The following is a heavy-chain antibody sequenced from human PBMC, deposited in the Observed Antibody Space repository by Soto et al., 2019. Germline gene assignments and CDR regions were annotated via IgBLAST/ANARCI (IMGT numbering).Heavy chain of an antibody. CDR2: VKQDGSEK. D-gene: IGHD6-19*01. J-gene: IGHJ4*02. CDR3: ARDRIAVGGRLDYYDY. CDR1: GFTFSSYW. V-gene: IGHV3-7*01. Sequence: GGSLRLSCAASGFTFSSYWMSWVRQAPGKGLEWVANVKQDGSEKYYVDSVKGRFTISRDNAKNSLYLQMNSLRAEDTAVYYCARDRIAVGGRLDYYDYSRQGALATVSS.